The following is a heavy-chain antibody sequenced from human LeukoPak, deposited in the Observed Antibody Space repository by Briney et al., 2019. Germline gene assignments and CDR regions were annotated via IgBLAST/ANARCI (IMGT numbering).Heavy chain of an antibody. V-gene: IGHV4-31*03. J-gene: IGHJ5*02. CDR1: GAAINSGGFY. D-gene: IGHD3-22*01. CDR3: ARSRGSSGFS. Sequence: SQTLSLTRTVSGAAINSGGFYWSWIRQHPGKGLEYIWYIFYTGNTTYNPSLKSRVTISLDTSKNQLSLKLNSVTAPDTAVYYCARSRGSSGFSWGQGTLVTVSS. CDR2: IFYTGNT.